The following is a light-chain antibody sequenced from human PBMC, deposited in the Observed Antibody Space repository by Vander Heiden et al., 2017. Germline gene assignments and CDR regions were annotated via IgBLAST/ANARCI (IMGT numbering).Light chain of an antibody. J-gene: IGLJ1*01. V-gene: IGLV2-11*01. CDR2: DVN. CDR1: NSDVGNANS. CDR3: CSYGGIFGYV. Sequence: QSALTQPRSVSGSPGQSVTISCTATNSDVGNANSVSWYQQHPGKPPKLLIYDVNKRPPGVPDRFSGSKSGNTASLTISGLQAEDDADYYCCSYGGIFGYVFGPGTKVTVV.